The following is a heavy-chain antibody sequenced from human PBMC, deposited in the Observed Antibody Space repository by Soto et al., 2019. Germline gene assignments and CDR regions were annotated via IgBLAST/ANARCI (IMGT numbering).Heavy chain of an antibody. CDR3: ARQTAGSYYLYYFDY. V-gene: IGHV4-30-2*01. J-gene: IGHJ4*02. D-gene: IGHD3-10*01. CDR1: GGSISSGGYS. Sequence: SETLSLTCAVSGGSISSGGYSWSWIRQPPGKGLEWIGYIYHSGSTYYNPSLKSRVTISVDRSKNQFSLKLNSVTAADTAVYYCARQTAGSYYLYYFDYWGQGALVTVS. CDR2: IYHSGST.